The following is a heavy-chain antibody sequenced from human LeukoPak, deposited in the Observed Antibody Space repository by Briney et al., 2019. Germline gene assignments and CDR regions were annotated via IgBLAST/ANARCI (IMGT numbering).Heavy chain of an antibody. Sequence: ASVKVSCKASGYTFTSYDINWVRQATGQGLEWMGWMNPNSGNTGYAQKFQGRVTMTSNTSISTAYMELSSLSSEDTAVYYCARVITMIRGVIIGWFDPWGQGTLVTVSS. CDR1: GYTFTSYD. J-gene: IGHJ5*02. D-gene: IGHD3-10*01. CDR3: ARVITMIRGVIIGWFDP. CDR2: MNPNSGNT. V-gene: IGHV1-8*01.